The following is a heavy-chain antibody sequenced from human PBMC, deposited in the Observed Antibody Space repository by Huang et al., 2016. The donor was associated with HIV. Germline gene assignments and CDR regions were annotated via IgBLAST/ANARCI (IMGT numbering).Heavy chain of an antibody. CDR1: GSKFTGYY. D-gene: IGHD2-2*02. CDR3: AIGQYTSTPNAFDL. CDR2: FNPKTGVT. Sequence: QVHLVQSGADMKKPGASVTVSCKAAGSKFTGYYIHWVRQAPGQGLEWMGQFNPKTGVTYYAQKFQGRVTITTDASVTTGYMELRSLTSDDTAIYYCAIGQYTSTPNAFDLWGQGTLVTVSS. J-gene: IGHJ3*01. V-gene: IGHV1-2*06.